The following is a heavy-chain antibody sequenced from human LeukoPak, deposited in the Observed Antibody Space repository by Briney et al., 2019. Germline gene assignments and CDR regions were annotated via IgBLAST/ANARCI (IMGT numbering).Heavy chain of an antibody. Sequence: PSETLSLTCTVSGGSISSSSYYWGWIRQPPGKGLEWIGSIYYSGSTYYNPSLKSRVTISVDTSKNQFSLKLSSVTAADTAVYYCASVVPAALHFDYWGQGTLVTVSS. D-gene: IGHD2-2*01. J-gene: IGHJ4*02. CDR2: IYYSGST. V-gene: IGHV4-39*07. CDR3: ASVVPAALHFDY. CDR1: GGSISSSSYY.